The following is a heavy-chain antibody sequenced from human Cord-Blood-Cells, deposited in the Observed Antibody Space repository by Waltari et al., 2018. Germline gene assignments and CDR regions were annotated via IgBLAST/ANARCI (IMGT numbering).Heavy chain of an antibody. Sequence: QVQLQESGPGLVKPSETLSLTCTVSGGSISSYYWSWIRQPAGKGLEWIGRIYTSGSTNSNPTLKSRVTMSVDTTNNQFSLKLSSVTAADTAVYYCAGVESIAAAGDAFDIWGQGTMVTVSS. CDR1: GGSISSYY. D-gene: IGHD6-13*01. V-gene: IGHV4-4*07. CDR3: AGVESIAAAGDAFDI. J-gene: IGHJ3*02. CDR2: IYTSGST.